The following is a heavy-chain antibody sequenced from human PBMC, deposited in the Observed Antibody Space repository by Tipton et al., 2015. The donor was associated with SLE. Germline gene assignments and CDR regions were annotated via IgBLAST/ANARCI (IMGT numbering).Heavy chain of an antibody. Sequence: GSLRLSCAASGFTFSSYGMHWVRQAPGKGLEWVAFIRYDGSNKYYADSVKGRFTISRDNSKNTLYLQMNSLRAEDTAVYYCAAGIAAAGTFDYWGQGTLVTVSS. CDR1: GFTFSSYG. J-gene: IGHJ4*02. V-gene: IGHV3-30*02. D-gene: IGHD6-13*01. CDR3: AAGIAAAGTFDY. CDR2: IRYDGSNK.